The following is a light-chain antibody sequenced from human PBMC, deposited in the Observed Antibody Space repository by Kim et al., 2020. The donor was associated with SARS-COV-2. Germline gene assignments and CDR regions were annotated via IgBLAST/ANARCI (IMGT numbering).Light chain of an antibody. V-gene: IGLV1-44*01. Sequence: QSVLTQAPSASGTPGQRVAISCSGSNSNIGKNTVSWFRQLPRTAPKLLIYHNDQRPSGVPDRFSGSKSGTSASLAISSLQSEDEADYYCAVWDDRLSGRLFGGGTKLTVL. J-gene: IGLJ3*02. CDR2: HND. CDR1: NSNIGKNT. CDR3: AVWDDRLSGRL.